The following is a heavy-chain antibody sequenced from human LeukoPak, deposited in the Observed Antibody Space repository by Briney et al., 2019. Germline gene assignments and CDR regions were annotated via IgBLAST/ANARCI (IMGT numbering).Heavy chain of an antibody. J-gene: IGHJ6*02. V-gene: IGHV4-39*01. D-gene: IGHD3-22*01. CDR3: ARPDRETGPATRAKDDSSGGDV. CDR2: IYYSGST. Sequence: KSSETLSLTCTVSGGSISSSSYYWGWIRQPPGKGLEWIGSIYYSGSTYYNPSLKSRVTISVDTSKNQFSLKLSSVTAADTAVYYCARPDRETGPATRAKDDSSGGDVWGQGTTVTVSS. CDR1: GGSISSSSYY.